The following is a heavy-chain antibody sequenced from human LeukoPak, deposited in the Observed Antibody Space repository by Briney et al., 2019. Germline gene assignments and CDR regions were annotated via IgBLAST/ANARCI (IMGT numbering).Heavy chain of an antibody. J-gene: IGHJ4*02. CDR2: ISGSGGST. CDR1: GFTFSSYA. Sequence: GGSLRLSCAASGFTFSSYAMSWVRQAPGKGLEWVSAISGSGGSTYYADSVKGRFTLSRDNSKNTLYLQMNSLRAEDTAVYYCAKVLEYTTLDSSGYYSGFDYWGQGALVTVSS. V-gene: IGHV3-23*01. D-gene: IGHD3-22*01. CDR3: AKVLEYTTLDSSGYYSGFDY.